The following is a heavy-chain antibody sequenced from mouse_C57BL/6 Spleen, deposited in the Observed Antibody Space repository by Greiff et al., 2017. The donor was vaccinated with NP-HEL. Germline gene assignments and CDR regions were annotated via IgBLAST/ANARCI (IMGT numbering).Heavy chain of an antibody. Sequence: VQLQQSVAELVRPGASVKLSCTASGFTIKNTYMHWVKQRPEQGLEWIGRIDPANGNTKYAPKFQGKATITADTSSNTAYLQLSSLTSDDTAIYYCARKLDYGSSPHFDYWGQGTTLTVSS. CDR2: IDPANGNT. J-gene: IGHJ2*01. CDR1: GFTIKNTY. CDR3: ARKLDYGSSPHFDY. V-gene: IGHV14-3*01. D-gene: IGHD1-1*01.